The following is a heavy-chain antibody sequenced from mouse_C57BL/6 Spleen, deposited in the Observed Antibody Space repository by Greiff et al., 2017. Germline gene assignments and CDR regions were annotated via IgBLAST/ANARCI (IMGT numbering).Heavy chain of an antibody. CDR2: IDPEDGDT. Sequence: EVQLQQSGAELVRPGASVKLSCTASGFNIKDYYMHWVKQRPEQGLEWIGRIDPEDGDTGYAPKFKGKATMTADTSSNTAYLQLSSLTSEDTAVYYCTTPVTTVVAKDYWGQGTPLTVSS. CDR1: GFNIKDYY. V-gene: IGHV14-1*01. J-gene: IGHJ2*01. CDR3: TTPVTTVVAKDY. D-gene: IGHD1-1*01.